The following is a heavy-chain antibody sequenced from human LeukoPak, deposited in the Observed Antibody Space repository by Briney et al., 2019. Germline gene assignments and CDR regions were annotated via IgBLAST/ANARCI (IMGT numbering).Heavy chain of an antibody. D-gene: IGHD3-10*01. CDR1: GYSFTSYW. CDR2: IYPGDSDT. CDR3: ARFGDYGSGSYYGDYYYYMDV. V-gene: IGHV5-51*01. J-gene: IGHJ6*03. Sequence: GESLKISCKGSGYSFTSYWIGWVRQMPGKGLEWMGIIYPGDSDTRYSPSFQGQVTISADKSISTAYLQWSSLKASDTATYYCARFGDYGSGSYYGDYYYYMDVWGKGTTVTISS.